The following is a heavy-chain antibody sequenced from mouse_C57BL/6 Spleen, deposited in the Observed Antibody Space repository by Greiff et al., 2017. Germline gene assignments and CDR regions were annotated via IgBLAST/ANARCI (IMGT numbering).Heavy chain of an antibody. D-gene: IGHD1-1*02. CDR2: IYPRSGNT. CDR1: GYTFTSYG. J-gene: IGHJ2*01. CDR3: ARRVAERVYYFDY. V-gene: IGHV1-81*01. Sequence: QVQLKQSGAELARPGASVKLSCKASGYTFTSYGISWVKQRTGQGLEWIGEIYPRSGNTYYNEKFKGKATLTADKSSSTAYMELRSLTSEDSAVYFCARRVAERVYYFDYWGQGTTLTVSS.